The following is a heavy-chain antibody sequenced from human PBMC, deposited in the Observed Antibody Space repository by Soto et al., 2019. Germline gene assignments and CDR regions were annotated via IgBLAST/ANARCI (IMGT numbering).Heavy chain of an antibody. CDR3: ARDRLSRYCSSTSCPGVFDP. J-gene: IGHJ5*02. CDR1: GFTFSSYA. D-gene: IGHD2-2*01. Sequence: QVQLVESGGGVVQPGRSLRLSCAASGFTFSSYAMHWVRQAPGKGLEWVAVISYDGSNKYYADSVKGRFTISRDNSKNTLYLQMNSRRAEDTAVYYCARDRLSRYCSSTSCPGVFDPWGQGTLVTVSS. V-gene: IGHV3-30-3*01. CDR2: ISYDGSNK.